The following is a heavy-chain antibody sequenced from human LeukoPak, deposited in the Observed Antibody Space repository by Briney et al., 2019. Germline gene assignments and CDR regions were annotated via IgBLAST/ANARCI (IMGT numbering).Heavy chain of an antibody. CDR3: ATAAAGTEVVRVWLDP. CDR1: GYTLTELS. Sequence: GASVKVSCKVSGYTLTELSMHWVRQAPGKGLEWMGGFGPEDGETIYAQKFQGRVTMTEDTSTDTAYMELSSLRSEDTAVYYCATAAAGTEVVRVWLDPWGQGTLVTVSS. D-gene: IGHD6-13*01. V-gene: IGHV1-24*01. CDR2: FGPEDGET. J-gene: IGHJ5*02.